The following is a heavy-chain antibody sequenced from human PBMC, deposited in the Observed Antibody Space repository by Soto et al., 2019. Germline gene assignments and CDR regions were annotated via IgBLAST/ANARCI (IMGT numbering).Heavy chain of an antibody. CDR1: GGSFGIYP. CDR2: VIPILNVA. J-gene: IGHJ4*02. Sequence: QVQLVQSGAEVKKPGSSVKVSCQTSGGSFGIYPVSWVRQAPGQGLEWVGRVIPILNVANYTQKLHGILTQTADKSTTPAYMELSSLTSEDTAVYYCARDSPSGLDYWGQGTLVTVSS. CDR3: ARDSPSGLDY. V-gene: IGHV1-69*04. D-gene: IGHD6-25*01.